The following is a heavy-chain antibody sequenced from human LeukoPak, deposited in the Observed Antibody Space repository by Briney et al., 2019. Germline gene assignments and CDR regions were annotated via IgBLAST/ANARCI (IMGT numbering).Heavy chain of an antibody. J-gene: IGHJ4*02. Sequence: SQTLSLTCTVSGGSISSGSYYWSWIRQPAGKGLEWIGRIYTSGSTNYNPSLKSRVTISVDTSKNQFSLKLSSVTAADTAVYYCARGVTYYYDSSGYNLDYWGQGALVTVSS. CDR3: ARGVTYYYDSSGYNLDY. V-gene: IGHV4-61*02. CDR1: GGSISSGSYY. CDR2: IYTSGST. D-gene: IGHD3-22*01.